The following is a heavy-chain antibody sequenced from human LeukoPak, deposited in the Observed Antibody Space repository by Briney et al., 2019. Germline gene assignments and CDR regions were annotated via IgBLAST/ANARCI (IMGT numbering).Heavy chain of an antibody. Sequence: PGGSLRLSCGTSGFTFSSYWMSWVRQAPGKGLEWVANIKQDGSETYYADSVKRRFAISRDNAQNSVHLQMNSLRAEDTSVYFCTRTVGATPFDNWGQGTLVTVSS. D-gene: IGHD1-26*01. CDR2: IKQDGSET. CDR1: GFTFSSYW. J-gene: IGHJ4*02. CDR3: TRTVGATPFDN. V-gene: IGHV3-7*01.